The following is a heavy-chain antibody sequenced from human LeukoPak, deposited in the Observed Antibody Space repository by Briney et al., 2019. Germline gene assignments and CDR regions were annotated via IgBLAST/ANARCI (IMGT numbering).Heavy chain of an antibody. D-gene: IGHD1-26*01. CDR2: IIPILGIA. CDR1: GGTFSSYA. J-gene: IGHJ4*02. V-gene: IGHV1-69*04. Sequence: GASVKVSCKASGGTFSSYAISWVRQAPGQGLEWMGRIIPILGIANYAQKFQGRVTITADKSTSTAYMELSSLRSEDTAVYYCARDRPEELPDCFDYWGQGTLVTVSS. CDR3: ARDRPEELPDCFDY.